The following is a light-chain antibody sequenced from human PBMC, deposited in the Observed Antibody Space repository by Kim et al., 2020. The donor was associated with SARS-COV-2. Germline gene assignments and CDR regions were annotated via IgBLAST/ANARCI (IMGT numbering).Light chain of an antibody. J-gene: IGLJ1*01. Sequence: GQSITISCTGTSSDVGGYNYVSWYQQHPGEVPKVIIYDVTKRPSGVSNRFSGSKSGNTASLTISGLQTEDEADYYCCSFIGTSTYVFGTGTQLTVL. CDR3: CSFIGTSTYV. CDR2: DVT. V-gene: IGLV2-14*04. CDR1: SSDVGGYNY.